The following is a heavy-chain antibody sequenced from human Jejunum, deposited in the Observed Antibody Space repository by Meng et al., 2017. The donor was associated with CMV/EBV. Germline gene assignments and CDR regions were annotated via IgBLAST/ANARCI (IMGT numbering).Heavy chain of an antibody. V-gene: IGHV3-48*03. CDR2: ITGDGNTK. Sequence: SGFSFSTSEMNWVRQAPGKGLEWVSYITGDGNTKYYADSVKGRFTISRDNAKSSLYLQMNSPRAEDTAVYYCARVVKGGNYLEYWGQGTLVTVSS. D-gene: IGHD4-23*01. J-gene: IGHJ4*02. CDR1: GFSFSTSE. CDR3: ARVVKGGNYLEY.